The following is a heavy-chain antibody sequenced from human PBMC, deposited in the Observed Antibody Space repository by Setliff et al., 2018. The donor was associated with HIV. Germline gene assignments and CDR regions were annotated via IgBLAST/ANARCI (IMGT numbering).Heavy chain of an antibody. Sequence: GGSLRLSCTVSGFTFISSTMNWVRQAPGKGLEWVASISSSGSYIHYADSLKGRFTISRDNAKNTLYLQMNSLRAEDTAVYYCARARGTNWPFDYWGQGTLATVSS. D-gene: IGHD1-1*01. V-gene: IGHV3-21*01. CDR2: ISSSGSYI. CDR3: ARARGTNWPFDY. J-gene: IGHJ4*02. CDR1: GFTFISST.